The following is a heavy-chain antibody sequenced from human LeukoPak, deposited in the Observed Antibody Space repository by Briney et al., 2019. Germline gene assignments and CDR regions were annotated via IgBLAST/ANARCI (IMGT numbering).Heavy chain of an antibody. CDR2: INPNSGVT. CDR3: ARTYYDSSGYVPFDY. V-gene: IGHV1-2*02. CDR1: GYTLTGYY. D-gene: IGHD3-22*01. J-gene: IGHJ4*02. Sequence: GASVKVSCKSSGYTLTGYYMHWVRQAPGQGLEWMGWINPNSGVTNYAQKFQGRVTMTRDTSISTAYMELSRLRSDDTAVYYCARTYYDSSGYVPFDYWGQGTLVTVSS.